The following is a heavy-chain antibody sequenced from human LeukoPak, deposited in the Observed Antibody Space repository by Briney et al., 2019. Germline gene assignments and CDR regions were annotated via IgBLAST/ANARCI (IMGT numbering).Heavy chain of an antibody. Sequence: SETLSLTCTVSLGSLSTYSWSWIRQSPGKGLELIGFVSYNGRPNHNPSLRSRVTISVGPSKNQFSLKLRSVTAADTAVYYCARNHYEPHYYFYIDVWGQGTRVTVSS. V-gene: IGHV4-59*01. CDR1: LGSLSTYS. D-gene: IGHD3-3*01. CDR3: ARNHYEPHYYFYIDV. CDR2: VSYNGRP. J-gene: IGHJ6*03.